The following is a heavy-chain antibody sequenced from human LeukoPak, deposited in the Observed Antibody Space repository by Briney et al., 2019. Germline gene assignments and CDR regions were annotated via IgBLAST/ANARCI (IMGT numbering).Heavy chain of an antibody. J-gene: IGHJ3*02. CDR3: ASNYYDSSGYYRDDAFDI. Sequence: PVKVSFKASGGTLSSYAISGVRQAPGQGLAWMGRIIPIFGTANYAQKFQGRVTITTDESTSTAYMELSSLRSEDTAVYYCASNYYDSSGYYRDDAFDIWGQGTMVTVSS. D-gene: IGHD3-22*01. CDR1: GGTLSSYA. V-gene: IGHV1-69*05. CDR2: IIPIFGTA.